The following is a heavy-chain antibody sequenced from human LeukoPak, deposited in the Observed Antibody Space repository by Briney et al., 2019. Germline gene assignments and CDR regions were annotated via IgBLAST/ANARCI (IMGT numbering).Heavy chain of an antibody. D-gene: IGHD1-1*01. J-gene: IGHJ6*03. CDR1: EYSFTGYF. CDR2: INPNSGGT. CDR3: ARGDWNHGIYYYYMDV. Sequence: ASVKVSCRASEYSFTGYFIHWLRQAPGQGLEWMGWINPNSGGTNYAQKFQGRVTMTRDTSISTAYMELSRLRSDDTAVYYCARGDWNHGIYYYYMDVWGRGTTVTVSS. V-gene: IGHV1-2*02.